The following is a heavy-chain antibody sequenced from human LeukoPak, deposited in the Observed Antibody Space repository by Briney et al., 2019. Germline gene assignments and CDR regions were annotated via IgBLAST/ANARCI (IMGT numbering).Heavy chain of an antibody. Sequence: ASVKVSCKASGYTFTSYGISWVRQAPGQGLVWMGWISAYNGNTNYAQKLQGRVTMTTDTSTSTAYMELRSLRSDDTAVYYCARDVPSETDYGDYGVYDYWGQGTLVTVSS. CDR1: GYTFTSYG. CDR3: ARDVPSETDYGDYGVYDY. CDR2: ISAYNGNT. D-gene: IGHD4-17*01. J-gene: IGHJ4*02. V-gene: IGHV1-18*01.